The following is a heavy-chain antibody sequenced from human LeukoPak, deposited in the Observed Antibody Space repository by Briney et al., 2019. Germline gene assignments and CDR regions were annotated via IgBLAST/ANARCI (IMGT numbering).Heavy chain of an antibody. Sequence: GGSLRLSCAASGFTFSSYEMNWVRQAPGKGLEWVSYISSSGSTIYYADPVKGRFTISRDNAKNSLYLQMNSLRAEDTAVYYCARDYGPTYYYYYSMDVWGQGTTVTASS. D-gene: IGHD4-17*01. CDR2: ISSSGSTI. CDR1: GFTFSSYE. CDR3: ARDYGPTYYYYYSMDV. V-gene: IGHV3-48*03. J-gene: IGHJ6*02.